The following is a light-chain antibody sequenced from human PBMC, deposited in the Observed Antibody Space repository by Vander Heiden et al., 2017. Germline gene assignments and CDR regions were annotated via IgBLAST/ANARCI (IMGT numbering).Light chain of an antibody. CDR2: QDS. J-gene: IGLJ2*01. CDR3: QAWDSSTAVV. CDR1: KLGDKY. V-gene: IGLV3-1*01. Sequence: SYELTQPPSVSVSPGQTASITCSGDKLGDKYACWYQQKPGQSPVRVIYQDSKRPSGIPERVSGSNSGNTATLTISGTQAMDEADDYCQAWDSSTAVVFGGGTKLTVL.